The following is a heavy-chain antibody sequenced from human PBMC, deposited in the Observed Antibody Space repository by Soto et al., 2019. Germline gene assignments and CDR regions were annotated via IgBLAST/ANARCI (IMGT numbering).Heavy chain of an antibody. D-gene: IGHD2-8*01. Sequence: QVQLVQSGAEVKKPGASVKVSCEATGYTFTGNYLHWVRQAPGQGLEWMGWIYPHSGATKYAQKFQGWVTMTRDTSNSTAYLDLSSLKSNDTAVYYCVREGVGPTYGWFDPWGQGTLVTVSS. CDR3: VREGVGPTYGWFDP. CDR2: IYPHSGAT. V-gene: IGHV1-2*04. CDR1: GYTFTGNY. J-gene: IGHJ5*02.